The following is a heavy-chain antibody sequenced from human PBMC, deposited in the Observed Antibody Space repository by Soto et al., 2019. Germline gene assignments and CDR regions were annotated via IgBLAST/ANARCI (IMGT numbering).Heavy chain of an antibody. D-gene: IGHD3-22*01. V-gene: IGHV1-58*01. Sequence: ASVKVSCEASGFTFTSSAVQWVRQARGQRLEWIGWIVVGSGNTNYAQKFQERVTITRDMSTSTAYMELSSLRSEDTAVYYCAAGFYYDREGWGMDVWGQGTTVTVSS. CDR3: AAGFYYDREGWGMDV. CDR1: GFTFTSSA. CDR2: IVVGSGNT. J-gene: IGHJ6*02.